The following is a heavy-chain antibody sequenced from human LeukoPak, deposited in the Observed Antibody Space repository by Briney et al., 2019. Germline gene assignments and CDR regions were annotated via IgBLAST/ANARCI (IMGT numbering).Heavy chain of an antibody. CDR2: IKSDGSRT. CDR1: GFTFSNYW. CDR3: ARDQVAAAGYDY. Sequence: GGSLRLSCAASGFTFSNYWMHWVRQAPGKGLVWVSRIKSDGSRTDYADSVKGRFTISRDNAKNTLYLQMNSLRAEDTAVYYCARDQVAAAGYDYWGQGTLVTVSS. J-gene: IGHJ4*02. V-gene: IGHV3-74*01. D-gene: IGHD6-13*01.